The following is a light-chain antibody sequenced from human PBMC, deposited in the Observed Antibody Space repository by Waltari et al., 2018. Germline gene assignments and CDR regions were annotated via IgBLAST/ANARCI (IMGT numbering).Light chain of an antibody. Sequence: EIVLTQSPATLALSPGERATLPCGASQSVSRNYLAWYQQKPGLAPRLLIYDASFRATGIPDRFSGSGSGTDFTFTISRLEPEDFAVYYCQHYDNFPHTFGQGTKLEIK. CDR1: QSVSRNY. CDR3: QHYDNFPHT. V-gene: IGKV3D-20*01. J-gene: IGKJ2*01. CDR2: DAS.